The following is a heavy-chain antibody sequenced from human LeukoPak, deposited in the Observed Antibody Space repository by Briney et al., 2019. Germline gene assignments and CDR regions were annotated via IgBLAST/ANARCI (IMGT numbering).Heavy chain of an antibody. Sequence: PSQTLSLTCTVSGGSISSGDYYWSWIRQPPGKGLEWIGYIYYSGSTYYNPSLESRVTISVDTSKNQFSLKLSSVTAADTAVYYCARAGLAGNWFDPWGQGTLVTVSS. D-gene: IGHD5-12*01. CDR1: GGSISSGDYY. V-gene: IGHV4-30-4*08. CDR2: IYYSGST. CDR3: ARAGLAGNWFDP. J-gene: IGHJ5*02.